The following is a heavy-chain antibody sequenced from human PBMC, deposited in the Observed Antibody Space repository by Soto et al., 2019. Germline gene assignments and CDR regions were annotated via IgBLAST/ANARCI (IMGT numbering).Heavy chain of an antibody. V-gene: IGHV3-43*01. J-gene: IGHJ4*02. D-gene: IGHD6-6*01. CDR2: ISWDGETT. CDR3: ASSQGDY. CDR1: GFTFDDHN. Sequence: EVQQVESGGGLVQPGGSLRLSCAASGFTFDDHNMYWVRQVSGKGLEWVSLISWDGETTYYADSVKGRFTISRVNSKNSLYLQLNALTTEDSGLYYCASSQGDYWGQGTLVTVAS.